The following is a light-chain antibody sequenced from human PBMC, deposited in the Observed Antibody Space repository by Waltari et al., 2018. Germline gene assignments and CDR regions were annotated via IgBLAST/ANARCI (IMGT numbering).Light chain of an antibody. J-gene: IGKJ2*01. CDR1: QSVRRW. CDR2: KTS. V-gene: IGKV1-5*03. CDR3: QQYNTSPYT. Sequence: DIQMTQSPSTLSASIGDSVTITCRASQSVRRWLAWYQQKPGKAPTLLISKTSTLETGVPSRFSGSGSVTEFTLTVSSLQPGDFATYFCQQYNTSPYTFAQGTKL.